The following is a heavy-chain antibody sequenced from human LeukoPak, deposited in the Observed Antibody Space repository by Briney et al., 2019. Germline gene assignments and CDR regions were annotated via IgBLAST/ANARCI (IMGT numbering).Heavy chain of an antibody. Sequence: GGSLRLSCAASGFTFSSYAMHWVRQAPGKGLEYVSAISSNGGSTYYANSVKGRFTISRDNSKNTLYLQMSSLRAEDMAVYYCARGSRYFDWLSGFDYWGQGTLVTVSS. D-gene: IGHD3-9*01. CDR3: ARGSRYFDWLSGFDY. V-gene: IGHV3-64*01. CDR2: ISSNGGST. J-gene: IGHJ4*02. CDR1: GFTFSSYA.